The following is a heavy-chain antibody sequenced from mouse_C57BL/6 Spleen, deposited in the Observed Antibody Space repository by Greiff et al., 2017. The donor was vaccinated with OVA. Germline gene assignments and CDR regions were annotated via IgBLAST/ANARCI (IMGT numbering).Heavy chain of an antibody. CDR1: GYTFTNYW. Sequence: VQVVESGAELVRPGTSVKMSCKASGYTFTNYWIGWAKQRPGHGLEWIGDIYPGGGYTNYNEKFKGKATLTADKSSSTAYMQFSSLTSEDSAIYYCARRDSSKDYFDYWGQGTTLTVSS. J-gene: IGHJ2*01. CDR2: IYPGGGYT. CDR3: ARRDSSKDYFDY. D-gene: IGHD3-2*01. V-gene: IGHV1-63*01.